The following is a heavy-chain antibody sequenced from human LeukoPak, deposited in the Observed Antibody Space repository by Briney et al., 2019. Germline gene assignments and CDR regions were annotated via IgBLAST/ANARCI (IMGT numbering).Heavy chain of an antibody. J-gene: IGHJ2*01. CDR3: AKQGQWLTGYFDL. CDR1: GFTYSSYV. Sequence: PGGSLRLSCVASGFTYSSYVMSWVRQAPGKGLEWVSSISNSGGSTYYADSVKGRFTISRDNSKNTLYLQLNSLRAEDTAVYYCAKQGQWLTGYFDLWGRGTLVTVSS. CDR2: ISNSGGST. V-gene: IGHV3-23*01. D-gene: IGHD6-19*01.